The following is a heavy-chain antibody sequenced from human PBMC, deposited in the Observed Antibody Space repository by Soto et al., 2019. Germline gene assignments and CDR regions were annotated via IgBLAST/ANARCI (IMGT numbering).Heavy chain of an antibody. Sequence: SETLSLTCTVSGGSVNSDTFYWSWIRQPPGRGLEWIGYIYYTGSTNYNPSLKSRITISIDTSRNQFSLKLTSMTAADTAVYYRAREFSNSPEAFDSWGQGSLVTVSS. J-gene: IGHJ4*02. CDR2: IYYTGST. D-gene: IGHD6-6*01. CDR3: AREFSNSPEAFDS. CDR1: GGSVNSDTFY. V-gene: IGHV4-61*01.